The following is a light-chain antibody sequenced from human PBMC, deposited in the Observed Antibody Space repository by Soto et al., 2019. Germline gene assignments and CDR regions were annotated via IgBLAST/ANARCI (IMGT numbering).Light chain of an antibody. CDR2: EVS. CDR1: SSDVGGYNY. J-gene: IGLJ1*01. CDR3: SSYTSSSKV. Sequence: QSALTQPASVSGSPGQSIPISCTGTSSDVGGYNYVSWYQQHPGKAPKLMIYEVSNRPSGVSNRFSGSKSGNTASLTISGLQAEDEADYYCSSYTSSSKVFGTGTKVTVL. V-gene: IGLV2-14*01.